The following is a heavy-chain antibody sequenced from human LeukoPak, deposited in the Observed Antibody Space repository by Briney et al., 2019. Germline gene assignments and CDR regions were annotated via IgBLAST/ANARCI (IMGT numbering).Heavy chain of an antibody. V-gene: IGHV1-2*06. CDR1: GYTFTGYY. D-gene: IGHD5-12*01. CDR3: ARVGGYSGYNFDY. CDR2: INPNSGGT. Sequence: ASVKVSCKASGYTFTGYYIHWVRQAPGQGLEWMGRINPNSGGTNYVQKFQGRVTMTRDTSISTAYMELSRLRSDDTAVYYCARVGGYSGYNFDYWSQGTLVTVSS. J-gene: IGHJ4*02.